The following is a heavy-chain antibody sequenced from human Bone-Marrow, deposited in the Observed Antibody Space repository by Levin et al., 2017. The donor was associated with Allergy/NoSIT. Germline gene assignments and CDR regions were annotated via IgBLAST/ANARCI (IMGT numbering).Heavy chain of an antibody. CDR3: ARGDCYSGSCYGPDWFDP. Sequence: PLASVKVSCKTSGYSFTSYNVYWVRQAPGQGLEWMGYINPNSGNTGYAQKFQGRVIMTRNSSITTAYMELSGLRFEDTAIYYCARGDCYSGSCYGPDWFDPWGQGTQVTVSS. V-gene: IGHV1-8*01. CDR2: INPNSGNT. J-gene: IGHJ5*02. CDR1: GYSFTSYN. D-gene: IGHD2-15*01.